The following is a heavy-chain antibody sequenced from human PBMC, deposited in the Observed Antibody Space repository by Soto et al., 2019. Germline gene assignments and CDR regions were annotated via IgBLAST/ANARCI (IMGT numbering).Heavy chain of an antibody. V-gene: IGHV1-69*02. CDR3: ARAPYYYGSGSYYNKRKNWFDP. Sequence: ASVKVSCKASGGTFSSYTISWVRQAPGQGLEWMGRIIPILGIANYAQKFQGRVTVTADKSTRTAYMELSSLRSEDTAVYYCARAPYYYGSGSYYNKRKNWFDPWGQGTLVTVSS. J-gene: IGHJ5*02. CDR2: IIPILGIA. D-gene: IGHD3-10*01. CDR1: GGTFSSYT.